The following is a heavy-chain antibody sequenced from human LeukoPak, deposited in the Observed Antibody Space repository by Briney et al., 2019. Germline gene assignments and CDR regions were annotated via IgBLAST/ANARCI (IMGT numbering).Heavy chain of an antibody. CDR2: IYYSGST. Sequence: SETLSLTCTVSGGSISSYYWSWIRKPPGKGLEWIGYIYYSGSTNYNPSLKSRVTISVDTSKNQFSLKLSSVTAADTAVYYCARVGLRNWNDYPFDYWGQGTLVTVSS. D-gene: IGHD1-1*01. J-gene: IGHJ4*02. CDR1: GGSISSYY. CDR3: ARVGLRNWNDYPFDY. V-gene: IGHV4-59*01.